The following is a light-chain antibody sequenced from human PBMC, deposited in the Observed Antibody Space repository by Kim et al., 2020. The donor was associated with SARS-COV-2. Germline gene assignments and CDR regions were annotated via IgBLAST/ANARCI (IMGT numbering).Light chain of an antibody. V-gene: IGLV2-8*01. Sequence: QSALTQPPSAYGSPGQSVTISCTGTSSDIGNYNFVSWYHHHPGKVPKLIIFEVYKRPSGVPDRFSGSKSGNTSSLTVSGLQPEDEGDYYCSSYAGSNIGVFGTGTKVTVL. CDR1: SSDIGNYNF. CDR2: EVY. CDR3: SSYAGSNIGV. J-gene: IGLJ1*01.